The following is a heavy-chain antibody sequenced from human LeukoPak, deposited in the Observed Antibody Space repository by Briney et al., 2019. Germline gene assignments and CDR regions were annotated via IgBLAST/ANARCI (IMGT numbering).Heavy chain of an antibody. CDR3: ARADSSGWFFDY. CDR2: IIPIFGTA. Sequence: ASVKVSCKASGGTFSSYAFSWVRQAPGQGLEWMGGIIPIFGTANYAQKFQGRVTITTDESTSTAYMELSSLRSEDTAVYYCARADSSGWFFDYWGQGTLVTVSS. D-gene: IGHD6-19*01. J-gene: IGHJ4*02. CDR1: GGTFSSYA. V-gene: IGHV1-69*05.